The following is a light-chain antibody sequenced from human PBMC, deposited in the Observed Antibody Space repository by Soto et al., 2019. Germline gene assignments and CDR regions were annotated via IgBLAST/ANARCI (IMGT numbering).Light chain of an antibody. J-gene: IGKJ5*01. Sequence: IVMTQSPATLSVSPGERATLSCRASQSVSSNLAWYQQKPGQAPRLLIYGASTRATGIPARFSGSGSGTDFTLTINSLEPEDFAVYYCQQRNVWPPITFGQGTRLENK. CDR1: QSVSSN. CDR3: QQRNVWPPIT. CDR2: GAS. V-gene: IGKV3-15*01.